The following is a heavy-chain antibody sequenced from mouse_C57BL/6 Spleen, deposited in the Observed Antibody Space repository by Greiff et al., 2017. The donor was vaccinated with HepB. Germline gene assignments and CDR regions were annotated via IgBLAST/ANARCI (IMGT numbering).Heavy chain of an antibody. CDR3: ARGPYYYGREYYFDY. D-gene: IGHD1-1*01. V-gene: IGHV5-17*01. CDR1: GFTFSDYG. CDR2: ISSGSSTI. Sequence: DVQLVESGGGLVKPGGSLKLSCAASGFTFSDYGMHWVRQAPEKGLEWVAYISSGSSTIYYADTVKGRFTISRDNAKNTLFLQMTSLRSEDTAMYYCARGPYYYGREYYFDYWGQGTTLTVSS. J-gene: IGHJ2*01.